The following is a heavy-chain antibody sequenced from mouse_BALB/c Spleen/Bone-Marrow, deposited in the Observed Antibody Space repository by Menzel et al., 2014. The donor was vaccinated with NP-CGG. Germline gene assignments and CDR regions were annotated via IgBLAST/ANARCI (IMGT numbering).Heavy chain of an antibody. V-gene: IGHV14-3*02. CDR1: GFNIKDTY. CDR2: IDPANGNT. CDR3: ARWEKQGRGYLDV. D-gene: IGHD3-3*01. Sequence: EVKLQESGAELVKPGASVKLSCTASGFNIKDTYMHWVKQRPEQGLEWIGRIDPANGNTKYDPKFQGKATITADTSSNPAYLQLSNLTCEDTAVYYCARWEKQGRGYLDVWGAGTTVTVSS. J-gene: IGHJ1*01.